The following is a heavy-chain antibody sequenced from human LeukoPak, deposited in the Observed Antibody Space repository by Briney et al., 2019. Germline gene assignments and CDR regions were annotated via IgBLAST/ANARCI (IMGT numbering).Heavy chain of an antibody. Sequence: GASVKVSCKASGYTFTSYGISWVRQAPGQGLEWMGWISAYNGNTNYAQKLRGRVTMTTDTSTSTAYMELRSLRSDDTAVYYCARVHPAVVVAATPWDLYYFDYWGQGTLVTVSS. CDR2: ISAYNGNT. J-gene: IGHJ4*02. CDR3: ARVHPAVVVAATPWDLYYFDY. D-gene: IGHD2-15*01. CDR1: GYTFTSYG. V-gene: IGHV1-18*01.